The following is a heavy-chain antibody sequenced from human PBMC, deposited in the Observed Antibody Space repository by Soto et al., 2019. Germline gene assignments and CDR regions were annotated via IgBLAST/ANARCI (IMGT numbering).Heavy chain of an antibody. Sequence: QLQLQESGPGLVKPSETLSLTCTVSGGSISSSSYYWGWIRQPPGKGLEWIGGIYYSGSTYYNPSLKSRVTISVDTSKNQFSLKLSSVTAADTAVYYCARFILEGVIVPDYWGQGTLVTVSS. CDR2: IYYSGST. D-gene: IGHD3-16*02. CDR1: GGSISSSSYY. J-gene: IGHJ4*02. V-gene: IGHV4-39*01. CDR3: ARFILEGVIVPDY.